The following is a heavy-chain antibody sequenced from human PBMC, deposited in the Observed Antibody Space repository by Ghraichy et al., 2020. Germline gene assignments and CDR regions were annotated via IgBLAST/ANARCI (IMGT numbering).Heavy chain of an antibody. CDR3: AKERRDDMVVVKGQGKNWFVP. Sequence: GGSLRLSCAASGFTFSSYAMSWVRQAPGKGLEWVSAISGSGGSTYYADSVKGRFTISRDNSKNTLYLQMNSLRAEDTAVYYCAKERRDDMVVVKGQGKNWFVPWGQGTLVTVSS. CDR1: GFTFSSYA. J-gene: IGHJ5*02. V-gene: IGHV3-23*01. D-gene: IGHD2-2*01. CDR2: ISGSGGST.